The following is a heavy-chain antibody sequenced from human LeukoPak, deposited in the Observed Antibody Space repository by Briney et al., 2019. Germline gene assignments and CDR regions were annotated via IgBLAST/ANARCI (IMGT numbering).Heavy chain of an antibody. CDR2: ISYDGSNK. CDR1: GFTFSSYG. Sequence: GGSLRLSCAASGFTFSSYGMHWVRQAPGKGLEWVAVISYDGSNKYYADSVKGRFTISRDNSKNTLYLQMNSLRAEDTAVYYCAKSRTLTTYYDILTDYYGMDVWGQGTTVTVSS. CDR3: AKSRTLTTYYDILTDYYGMDV. J-gene: IGHJ6*02. V-gene: IGHV3-30*18. D-gene: IGHD3-9*01.